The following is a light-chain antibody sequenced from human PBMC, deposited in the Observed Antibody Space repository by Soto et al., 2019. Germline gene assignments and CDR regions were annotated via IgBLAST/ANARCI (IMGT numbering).Light chain of an antibody. CDR1: QGISSA. J-gene: IGKJ3*01. Sequence: AIQLTQSPSSLSASVGDSVTITCRASQGISSALAWYQQTPGRAPNLLIYYASTLASGVPSRFSGSRSGTDFTLTVSSLQPEDFENYYCQQFDDYPFTFGPGTKVDI. CDR3: QQFDDYPFT. V-gene: IGKV1D-13*01. CDR2: YAS.